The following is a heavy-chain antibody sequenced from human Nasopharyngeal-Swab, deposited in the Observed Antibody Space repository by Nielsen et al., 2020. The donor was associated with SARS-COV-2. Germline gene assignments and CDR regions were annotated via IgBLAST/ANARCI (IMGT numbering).Heavy chain of an antibody. V-gene: IGHV5-51*01. J-gene: IGHJ5*02. D-gene: IGHD6-6*01. CDR3: ARRDSRSSGVDL. CDR2: INHSDSET. CDR1: GYSFSTSW. Sequence: GGSLRLSCQGSGYSFSTSWIGWVRQVPGKGPEWMGTINHSDSETRYSPSFEGQVTISADRSTSPAYLQWSSLKASDSAIYYCARRDSRSSGVDLWGQGTLVTVSS.